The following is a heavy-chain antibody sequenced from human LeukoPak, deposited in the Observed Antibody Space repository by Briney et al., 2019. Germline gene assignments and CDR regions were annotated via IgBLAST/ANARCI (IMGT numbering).Heavy chain of an antibody. V-gene: IGHV4-30-2*01. J-gene: IGHJ4*02. D-gene: IGHD5-18*01. CDR3: ARVNIQLWFGIDY. CDR1: GGSISSGGYY. CDR2: IYHSGST. Sequence: SETLSLTCTVSGGSISSGGYYWSWIRQPPGKGLEWIGYIYHSGSTYYNPSLKSRVTISVDRSKNQSSLKLSSVTAADTAVYYCARVNIQLWFGIDYWGQGTLVTVSS.